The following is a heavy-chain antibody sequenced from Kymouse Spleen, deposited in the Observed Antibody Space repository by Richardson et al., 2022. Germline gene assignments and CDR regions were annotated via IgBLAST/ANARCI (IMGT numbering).Heavy chain of an antibody. CDR3: ARGHDILTGYYNGDYYYGMDV. V-gene: IGHV4-34*01. D-gene: IGHD3-9*01. CDR1: GGSFSGYY. J-gene: IGHJ6*02. Sequence: QVQLQQWGAGLLKPSETLSLTCAVYGGSFSGYYWSWIRQPPGKGLEWIGEINHSGSTNYNPSLKSRVTISVDTSKNQFSLKLSSVTAADTAVYYCARGHDILTGYYNGDYYYGMDVWGQGTTVTVSS. CDR2: INHSGST.